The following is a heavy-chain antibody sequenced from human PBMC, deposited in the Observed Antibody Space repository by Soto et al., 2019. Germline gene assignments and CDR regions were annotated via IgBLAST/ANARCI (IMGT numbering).Heavy chain of an antibody. V-gene: IGHV3-74*01. CDR1: GFTFNNYW. CDR2: IKFDATNT. D-gene: IGHD3-10*01. J-gene: IGHJ4*02. CDR3: ARGIRNYYGTDY. Sequence: GGSLRLSCAASGFTFNNYWMHWVRQAPGKGLVWVSRIKFDATNTDYADSVEGRFSISRDNAKNMVYLQMNSLRVEDTAAYYCARGIRNYYGTDYWGQGILVTVSS.